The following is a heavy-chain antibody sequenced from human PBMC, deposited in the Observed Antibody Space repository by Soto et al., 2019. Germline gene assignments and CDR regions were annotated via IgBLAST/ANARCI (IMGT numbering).Heavy chain of an antibody. CDR2: ISAYNGNT. J-gene: IGHJ4*02. D-gene: IGHD3-10*01. V-gene: IGHV1-18*01. CDR3: ARELIYGSGSYY. Sequence: QVQLVQSGAEVKKPGASVKVSRKASGYTFTSYGISWVRQAPGQGLEWMGWISAYNGNTKNAQKLQGRVTMTTDTSTSTPHIELRSLRSDDTAVYYCARELIYGSGSYYWGQGTLVTVSS. CDR1: GYTFTSYG.